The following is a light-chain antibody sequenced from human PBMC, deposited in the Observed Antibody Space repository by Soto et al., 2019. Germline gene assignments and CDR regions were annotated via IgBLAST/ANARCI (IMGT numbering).Light chain of an antibody. Sequence: EIMLTQSPATLSLSPGERATLFCRASQSVSSYLAWYQQKPGQAPRLLIYGASSRATGIPDRFSGSGSGTDFTLTISRLEPEDCAVYYCQQYGSSPRTFGQGTKVEIK. CDR2: GAS. V-gene: IGKV3-20*01. J-gene: IGKJ1*01. CDR3: QQYGSSPRT. CDR1: QSVSSY.